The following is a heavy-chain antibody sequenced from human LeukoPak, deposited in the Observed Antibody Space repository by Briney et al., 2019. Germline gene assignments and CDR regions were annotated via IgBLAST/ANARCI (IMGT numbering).Heavy chain of an antibody. CDR1: GFTFSDYY. J-gene: IGHJ4*02. D-gene: IGHD5-18*01. CDR2: ISGTGGST. V-gene: IGHV3-23*01. Sequence: GGSLRLSCAASGFTFSDYYMSWVRQAPGKGLEWVAAISGTGGSTYYADSVKGRFTISRDNSKNTLSLQMNSLRAEDTALYYCVKGGPRGYSYGYLDYWGQGTLVTVSS. CDR3: VKGGPRGYSYGYLDY.